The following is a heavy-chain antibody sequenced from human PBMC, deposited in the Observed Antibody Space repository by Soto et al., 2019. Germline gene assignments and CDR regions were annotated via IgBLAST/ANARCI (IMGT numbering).Heavy chain of an antibody. Sequence: ASVKVSCKTSGYTFNTYGINWVRQAPGQGLELMGWISAYDGKTTYAEKFQGRVTLTTDTSTSTAYMELRSLRSDDTAIYYCSRDPHEFWTSYWFDPWGQGTPVTVSS. CDR1: GYTFNTYG. D-gene: IGHD3-3*01. J-gene: IGHJ5*02. CDR2: ISAYDGKT. CDR3: SRDPHEFWTSYWFDP. V-gene: IGHV1-18*01.